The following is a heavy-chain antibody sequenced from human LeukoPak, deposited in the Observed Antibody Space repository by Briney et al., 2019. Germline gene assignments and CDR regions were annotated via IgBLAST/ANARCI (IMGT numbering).Heavy chain of an antibody. Sequence: GGSLRLSCAASGFTFSTYSIHWVRQAPGKGLEWVSSISSSSSYIYYADSVKGRFTISRDNAKNSLYLQMNSLRAEDTAVYYCAISHTSGSYYRFDYWGQGTLVTVSS. CDR1: GFTFSTYS. CDR3: AISHTSGSYYRFDY. V-gene: IGHV3-21*01. CDR2: ISSSSSYI. D-gene: IGHD3-10*01. J-gene: IGHJ4*02.